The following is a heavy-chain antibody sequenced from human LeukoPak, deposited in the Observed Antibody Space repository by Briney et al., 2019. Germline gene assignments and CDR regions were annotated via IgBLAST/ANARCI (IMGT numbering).Heavy chain of an antibody. CDR1: GGSISSYY. V-gene: IGHV4-4*07. J-gene: IGHJ4*02. CDR2: INTSGST. Sequence: PSETLSLTCTVSGGSISSYYWNWIRQPAGKGLEWIGRINTSGSTYYNPSLKSRVTISVDTSKNQFSLKLSSVTAADTAVYYCARSSAAGIDYWGQGTLVTVSS. CDR3: ARSSAAGIDY. D-gene: IGHD6-13*01.